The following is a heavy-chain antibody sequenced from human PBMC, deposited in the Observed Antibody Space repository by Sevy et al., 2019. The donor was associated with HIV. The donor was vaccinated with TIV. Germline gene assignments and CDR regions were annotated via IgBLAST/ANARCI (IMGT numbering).Heavy chain of an antibody. J-gene: IGHJ6*03. D-gene: IGHD3-22*01. CDR3: AEGGGGHYDPDEIAYYFYYYNMDV. Sequence: GGSLRLSCAVSGFSFDSYGMTWVRQAPGKGLEWVSAISGSGTRTYYADSVKGRFIISRDNSKNTLDLQINSLRAEDTAIYYCAEGGGGHYDPDEIAYYFYYYNMDVWGKGTTVTVSS. V-gene: IGHV3-23*01. CDR2: ISGSGTRT. CDR1: GFSFDSYG.